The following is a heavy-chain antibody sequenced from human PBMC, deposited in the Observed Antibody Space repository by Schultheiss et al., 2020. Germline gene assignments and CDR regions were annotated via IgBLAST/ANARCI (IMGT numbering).Heavy chain of an antibody. D-gene: IGHD6-19*01. CDR1: GFTFSSYS. CDR2: ISYDGSNK. V-gene: IGHV3-30*03. CDR3: ARGGGWSPNDY. J-gene: IGHJ4*02. Sequence: GSLRLSCAASGFTFSSYSMNWVRQAPGKGLEWVAVISYDGSNKYYADSVKGRFTISRDNAKKSLYLQMNTLRAEDTAVYYCARGGGWSPNDYWGQGTLVTVSS.